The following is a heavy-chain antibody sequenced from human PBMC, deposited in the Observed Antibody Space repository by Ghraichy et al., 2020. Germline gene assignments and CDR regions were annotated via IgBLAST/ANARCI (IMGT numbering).Heavy chain of an antibody. CDR3: ARGHPDCGGNSDWFDP. CDR1: GYTFTSYD. Sequence: ASVKVSCKASGYTFTSYDINWVRQATGQGLEWMGWMNPNSGNTGYAQKFQGRVTMTRNTSISTAYMELSSLRSEDTAVYYCARGHPDCGGNSDWFDPWGQGTLVTVSS. V-gene: IGHV1-8*01. CDR2: MNPNSGNT. D-gene: IGHD4-23*01. J-gene: IGHJ5*02.